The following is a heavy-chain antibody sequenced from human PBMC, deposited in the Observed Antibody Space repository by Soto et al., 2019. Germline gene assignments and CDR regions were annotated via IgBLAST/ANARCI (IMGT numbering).Heavy chain of an antibody. CDR1: GGSFNRHT. CDR3: ASEGIAAAEFGFDY. J-gene: IGHJ4*02. CDR2: IIPIFGTA. V-gene: IGHV1-69*01. D-gene: IGHD6-13*01. Sequence: QVQLVQSGAEVRKPGSSVRVSCKASGGSFNRHTISWVRQAPGQGLEWMGGIIPIFGTANYAQKFQGRVTITADESTSTAYMELSSLRSEDTAVYYCASEGIAAAEFGFDYWGQGTLVTVSS.